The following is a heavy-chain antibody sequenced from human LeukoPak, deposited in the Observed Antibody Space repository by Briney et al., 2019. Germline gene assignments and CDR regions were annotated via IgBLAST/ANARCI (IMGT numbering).Heavy chain of an antibody. CDR2: LNPNSGNT. J-gene: IGHJ4*02. D-gene: IGHD3-10*01. V-gene: IGHV1-8*03. CDR3: ARDSHEGWFGELHIYDY. Sequence: GASVKVSCKASGYTFTSYDINWVRQATGQGLEWMGWLNPNSGNTGYAQKFQGRVTITRDTSINTAYMELSSLRSEDTAVYYCARDSHEGWFGELHIYDYWGQGTLVTVSS. CDR1: GYTFTSYD.